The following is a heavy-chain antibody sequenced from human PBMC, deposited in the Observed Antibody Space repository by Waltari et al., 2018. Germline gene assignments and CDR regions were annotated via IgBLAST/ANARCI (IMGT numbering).Heavy chain of an antibody. D-gene: IGHD3-10*01. V-gene: IGHV3-30-3*01. CDR1: GFTFNKYA. CDR3: ARSPFGDLEFDY. Sequence: QVQLVESGGGVVQPGRSLRLSWSASGFTFNKYAMHWVRQAPGKGLEWVAVISYDGNNKHYPDSVRGRFTISRDNSKNTLYLEVNSLRPEDTAVYYCARSPFGDLEFDYWGQGTLVTVSS. CDR2: ISYDGNNK. J-gene: IGHJ4*02.